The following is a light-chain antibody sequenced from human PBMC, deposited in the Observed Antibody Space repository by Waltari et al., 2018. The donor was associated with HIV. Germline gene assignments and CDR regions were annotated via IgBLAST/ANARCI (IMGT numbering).Light chain of an antibody. CDR3: CSYAGSYTWV. CDR2: DVN. V-gene: IGLV2-11*01. J-gene: IGLJ3*02. Sequence: QSALTQPRSVSGSPGQSVTISCTGTSSDVGTYNYVPWYQQHPGKAPKLMIYDVNKRPSGVPDRFSGSKSGNTASLTISGLQADDEADYYCCSYAGSYTWVFGGGTKLTVL. CDR1: SSDVGTYNY.